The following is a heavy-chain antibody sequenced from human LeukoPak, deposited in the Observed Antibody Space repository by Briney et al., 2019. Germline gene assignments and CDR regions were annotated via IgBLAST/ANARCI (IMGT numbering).Heavy chain of an antibody. D-gene: IGHD4-17*01. CDR1: GGSISGYY. J-gene: IGHJ4*02. Sequence: SETLSLTCTVSGGSISGYYWTWIRQSPGKGLEWIGYVSSTGSTNYTPSLKSRVTISLDTSKNQFSLKLSSVTAADTAVYYCARDGSGDYFSSIDYWGQGTLVTVSS. V-gene: IGHV4-4*08. CDR3: ARDGSGDYFSSIDY. CDR2: VSSTGST.